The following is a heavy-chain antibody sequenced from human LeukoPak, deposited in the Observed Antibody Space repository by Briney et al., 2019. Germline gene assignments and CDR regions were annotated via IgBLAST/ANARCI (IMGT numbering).Heavy chain of an antibody. J-gene: IGHJ3*02. D-gene: IGHD5-24*01. CDR2: IYHSGST. CDR3: ARKGCDDPRVFDI. V-gene: IGHV4-4*02. CDR1: GGSISSSNW. Sequence: SGTLSLTCAVSGGSISSSNWWGLVRQPPGKGLEWIGEIYHSGSTNYSPSLKSRVTMSVDKSKNQFSLKLTSVTAADTAVYYCARKGCDDPRVFDIWGQGTMVTVSS.